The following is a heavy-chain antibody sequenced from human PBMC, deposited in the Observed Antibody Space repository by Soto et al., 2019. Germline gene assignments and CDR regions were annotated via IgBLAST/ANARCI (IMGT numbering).Heavy chain of an antibody. V-gene: IGHV4-39*01. CDR3: GGVAYCGGDCYRGFAT. CDR2: IHYSGST. D-gene: IGHD2-21*02. J-gene: IGHJ5*02. Sequence: PSETLSLTCTVSGGSISSNIYYWGWIRQPPGKGLEWIGNIHYSGSTYYDSSLKSRVTISVDTSKNQFSLKLSSVTAADTAVYSCGGVAYCGGDCYRGFATWGQGNLVTVSS. CDR1: GGSISSNIYY.